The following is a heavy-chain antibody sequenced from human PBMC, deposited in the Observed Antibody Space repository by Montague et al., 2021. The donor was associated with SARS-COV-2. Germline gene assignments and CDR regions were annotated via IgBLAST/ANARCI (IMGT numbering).Heavy chain of an antibody. CDR3: ARGADYYSDYRGTLHY. CDR1: GGSFRGYF. J-gene: IGHJ4*02. V-gene: IGHV4-34*01. Sequence: SETLSLTCAVQGGSFRGYFWCWIRQSPGKGLGWNGVINHSGSTNYNPSLKSRVTISTDTSQNQFSLKVSSVTATATAVYYCARGADYYSDYRGTLHYWGQGTLVSVSS. CDR2: INHSGST. D-gene: IGHD4-11*01.